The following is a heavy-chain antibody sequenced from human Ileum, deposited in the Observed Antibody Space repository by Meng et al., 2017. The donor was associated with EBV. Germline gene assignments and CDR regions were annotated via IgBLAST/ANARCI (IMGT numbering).Heavy chain of an antibody. CDR2: ISTNTGNP. J-gene: IGHJ4*02. Sequence: QVQLVQSGHELKKAGASVKVSCKASGYTFTRNAINWVRQAPGQGLEWMGWISTNTGNPTYAQGFAGRFVFSLDTSVSTAYLQISGLKAEDTAIYYCARDSGYTRSWSGDYWGQGTLVTVSS. CDR1: GYTFTRNA. V-gene: IGHV7-4-1*02. D-gene: IGHD6-13*01. CDR3: ARDSGYTRSWSGDY.